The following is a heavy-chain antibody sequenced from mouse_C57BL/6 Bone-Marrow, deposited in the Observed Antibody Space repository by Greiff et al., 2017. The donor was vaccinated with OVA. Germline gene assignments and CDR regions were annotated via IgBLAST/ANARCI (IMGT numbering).Heavy chain of an antibody. CDR3: ARHEDYYGSAWFAY. J-gene: IGHJ3*01. D-gene: IGHD1-1*01. Sequence: EVKLVESGGGLVQPGESLKLSCESTEYEFPSHDMSWVRKTPEKRLELVAAINSDGGSTYYPDTMERRFIISRDNTKKTLYLQMSSLRSEDTALYYCARHEDYYGSAWFAYWGQGTLVTVSA. V-gene: IGHV5-2*01. CDR2: INSDGGST. CDR1: EYEFPSHD.